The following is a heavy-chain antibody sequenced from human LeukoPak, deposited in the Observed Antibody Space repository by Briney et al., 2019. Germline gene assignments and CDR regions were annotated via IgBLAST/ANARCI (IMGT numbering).Heavy chain of an antibody. CDR3: ARVDYDYVWGSYRLRAFDI. J-gene: IGHJ3*02. CDR1: GGSISSYY. Sequence: SETLSLTCTVSGGSISSYYWSWIRQPPGKGLEWIGYIYYSGSTNYNPSLKSRVTISVDTSKNQFSLKLSSVTAADTAVYYCARVDYDYVWGSYRLRAFDIWGQGTMVTVSS. CDR2: IYYSGST. D-gene: IGHD3-16*02. V-gene: IGHV4-59*01.